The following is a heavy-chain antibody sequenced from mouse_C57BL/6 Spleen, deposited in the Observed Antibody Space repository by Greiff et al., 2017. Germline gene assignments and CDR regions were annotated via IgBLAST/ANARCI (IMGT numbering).Heavy chain of an antibody. Sequence: QVQLQQSGPELVKPGASVKISCKASGYAFSSSWMNWVKQRPGKGLEWIGRIYPGDGDTNYNGKFKGKATLTADKSSSTAYMQLSSLTSEDSAVYFFSRSYYDYDERGAMDYWGQGTSVTVSS. CDR3: SRSYYDYDERGAMDY. J-gene: IGHJ4*01. CDR2: IYPGDGDT. V-gene: IGHV1-82*01. D-gene: IGHD2-4*01. CDR1: GYAFSSSW.